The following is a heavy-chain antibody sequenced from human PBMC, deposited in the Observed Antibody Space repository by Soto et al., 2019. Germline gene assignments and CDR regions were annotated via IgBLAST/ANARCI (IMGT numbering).Heavy chain of an antibody. D-gene: IGHD6-6*01. Sequence: PGGSLRLSCAASGFTFSSYAMSWVRQAPGKGLEWVSAISGSGGSTYYADSVKGRFTISRDNSKNTLYLQMNSLRAEDTAVYYCAKDWYSSSSVTPREYYYYYMDVWGKGTTVTVSS. CDR2: ISGSGGST. V-gene: IGHV3-23*01. CDR1: GFTFSSYA. J-gene: IGHJ6*03. CDR3: AKDWYSSSSVTPREYYYYYMDV.